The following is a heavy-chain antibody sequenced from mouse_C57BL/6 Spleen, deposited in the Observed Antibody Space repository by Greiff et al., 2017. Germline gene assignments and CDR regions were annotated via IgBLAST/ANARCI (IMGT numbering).Heavy chain of an antibody. D-gene: IGHD2-4*01. CDR3: ARRDDYDRDYAMDY. CDR1: GYTFTSYW. J-gene: IGHJ4*01. Sequence: QVQLQQPGAELVRPGSSVKLSCKASGYTFTSYWMHWVKQRPIQGLEWIGNIDPSDSETHYNQKFKDKATLTVDKSSSTAYMQLSSLTSEDSAVYYGARRDDYDRDYAMDYWGQGTSVTVSS. CDR2: IDPSDSET. V-gene: IGHV1-52*01.